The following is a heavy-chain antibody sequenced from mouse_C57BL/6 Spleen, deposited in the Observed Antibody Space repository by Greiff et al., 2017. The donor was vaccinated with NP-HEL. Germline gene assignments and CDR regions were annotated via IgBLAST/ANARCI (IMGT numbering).Heavy chain of an antibody. CDR3: AFTTVVATSCDY. J-gene: IGHJ2*01. CDR2: IYPGDGAT. CDR1: GYAFSSSW. Sequence: QVQLQQSGPELVKPGASVKISCKASGYAFSSSWMNWVKQRPGKGLEWIGRIYPGDGATNYNGKFKGKATLTADKSSSTAYMQLSSRTSEESAVYFWAFTTVVATSCDYWGQGTTLTVSS. V-gene: IGHV1-82*01. D-gene: IGHD1-1*01.